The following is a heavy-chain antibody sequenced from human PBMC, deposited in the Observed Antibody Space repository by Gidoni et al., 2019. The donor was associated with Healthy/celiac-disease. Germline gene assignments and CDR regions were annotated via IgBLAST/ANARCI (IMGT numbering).Heavy chain of an antibody. Sequence: QVQLVQSGAEVKKPGSSVTVSCKASGGTFSSYAISWVRQAPGQGLEWMGGIIPIFGTANYAQKFQGRVTITADESTSTAYMELSSLRSEDTAVYYCARDRVVVPALTKYYGMDVWGQGTTVTVSS. V-gene: IGHV1-69*01. CDR2: IIPIFGTA. J-gene: IGHJ6*02. D-gene: IGHD2-15*01. CDR1: GGTFSSYA. CDR3: ARDRVVVPALTKYYGMDV.